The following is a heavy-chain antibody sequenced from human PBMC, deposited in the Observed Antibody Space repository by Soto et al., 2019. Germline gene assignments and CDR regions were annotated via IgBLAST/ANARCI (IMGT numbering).Heavy chain of an antibody. V-gene: IGHV3-30*18. CDR1: GFTFSSYG. CDR3: AKEAEGLGPSYGSGIYRGQKNPYYFDY. CDR2: ISYDGSNK. D-gene: IGHD3-10*01. J-gene: IGHJ4*02. Sequence: QVQLVESGRGVVQPGRSLRLSCAASGFTFSSYGMHWVRQAPGKGLEWVAVISYDGSNKYYADSVKGRFTISRDNSKNTLYLQMNSLRAEDTAVYYCAKEAEGLGPSYGSGIYRGQKNPYYFDYWGQGTLVTVSS.